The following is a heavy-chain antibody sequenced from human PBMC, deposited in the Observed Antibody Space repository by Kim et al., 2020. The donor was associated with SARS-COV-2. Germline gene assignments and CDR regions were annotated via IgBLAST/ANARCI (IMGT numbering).Heavy chain of an antibody. CDR2: IYSGGGT. CDR3: ARGDSGYSHGYYY. CDR1: GFTVSSNY. D-gene: IGHD5-18*01. Sequence: GGSLRLSCAASGFTVSSNYMSWVRQAPGKGLEWVSLIYSGGGTYYADSVKGRFTISRDNSKNTLYLQMNSLRAEDTAVYYCARGDSGYSHGYYYLGQGTL. J-gene: IGHJ4*02. V-gene: IGHV3-66*01.